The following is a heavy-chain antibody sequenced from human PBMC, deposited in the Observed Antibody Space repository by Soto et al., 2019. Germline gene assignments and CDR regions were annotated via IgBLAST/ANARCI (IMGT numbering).Heavy chain of an antibody. V-gene: IGHV5-10-1*01. Sequence: GESLKISCKGSGYSFTSYWISWVRQMPGKGLEWMGRIDPSDSYTNYSPSFQGRFTISRDNAKNSLYLQMNSLRAEDTAVYYCARDLWYNWNYYYYGMDVWGQGTTVTVSS. J-gene: IGHJ6*02. CDR3: ARDLWYNWNYYYYGMDV. CDR2: IDPSDSYT. CDR1: GYSFTSYW. D-gene: IGHD1-1*01.